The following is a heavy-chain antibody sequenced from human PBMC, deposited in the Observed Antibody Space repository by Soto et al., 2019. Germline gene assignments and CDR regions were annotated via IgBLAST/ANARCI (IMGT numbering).Heavy chain of an antibody. CDR3: AREFLYYYDSSGYFGWFDP. CDR2: INHSGSS. J-gene: IGHJ5*02. CDR1: GGSFSGYD. V-gene: IGHV4-34*01. Sequence: SETLSLTCAVYGGSFSGYDWTWTRQPPXTGLEWIGEINHSGSSNYNPSLKSRVTISVDTSKNQFSLKLTSVTAADTAVYYCAREFLYYYDSSGYFGWFDPWGKGTLVTVSS. D-gene: IGHD3-22*01.